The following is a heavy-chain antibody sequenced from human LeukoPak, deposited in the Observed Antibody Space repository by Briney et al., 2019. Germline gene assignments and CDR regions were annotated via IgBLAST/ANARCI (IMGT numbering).Heavy chain of an antibody. CDR2: ISGSGGST. V-gene: IGHV3-23*01. Sequence: GGSLRLSCAASGFTFSSYAMSWVRQAPGKGLEWVSAISGSGGSTYYADSVKGRFTISSDNSKTTLYLQMNSLRAEDTAVYYCAKDLRTGFDAFDIWGQGTMVTVSS. J-gene: IGHJ3*02. D-gene: IGHD1-1*01. CDR3: AKDLRTGFDAFDI. CDR1: GFTFSSYA.